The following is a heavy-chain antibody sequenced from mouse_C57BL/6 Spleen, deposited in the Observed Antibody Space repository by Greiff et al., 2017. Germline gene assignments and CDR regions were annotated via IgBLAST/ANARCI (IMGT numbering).Heavy chain of an antibody. CDR3: ARRGDGYYDAMDY. J-gene: IGHJ4*01. D-gene: IGHD2-3*01. CDR2: IHPNSGST. Sequence: VQLQQPGAELVKPGASVKLSCKASGYTFTSYWMHWVKQRPGQGLEWIGMIHPNSGSTNYNEKFKSKATLTVDKSSSTAYMQLSSLTSEDSAVYYCARRGDGYYDAMDYWGQGTSVTVSS. CDR1: GYTFTSYW. V-gene: IGHV1-64*01.